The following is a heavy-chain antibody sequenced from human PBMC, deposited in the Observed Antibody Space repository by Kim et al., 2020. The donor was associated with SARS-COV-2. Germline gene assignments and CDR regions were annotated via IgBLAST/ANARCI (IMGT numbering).Heavy chain of an antibody. J-gene: IGHJ4*02. V-gene: IGHV1-2*02. Sequence: AQKFQGRVTMTRDTSISTAYMELSRLRSDDTAVYYCARGKGQQLVLGDYWGQGTLVTVSS. D-gene: IGHD6-13*01. CDR3: ARGKGQQLVLGDY.